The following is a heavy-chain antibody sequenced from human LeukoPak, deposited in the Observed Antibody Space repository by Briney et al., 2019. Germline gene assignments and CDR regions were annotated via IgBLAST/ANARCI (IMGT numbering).Heavy chain of an antibody. CDR1: GFTVSSNY. V-gene: IGHV3-66*01. CDR2: IYSGGST. J-gene: IGHJ4*02. Sequence: GGSLRLSCAASGFTVSSNYMSWVRQAPGKGLEWVSVIYSGGSTYYADFVKGRFTISRDNSKNTLYLQVNSLRAEDTAVYYCARGVQLWSGGGSYFDYWGQGTLVTVSS. CDR3: ARGVQLWSGGGSYFDY. D-gene: IGHD5-18*01.